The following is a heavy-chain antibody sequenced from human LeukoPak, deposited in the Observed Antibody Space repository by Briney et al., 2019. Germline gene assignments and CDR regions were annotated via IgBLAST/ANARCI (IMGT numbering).Heavy chain of an antibody. CDR2: ISSSGSTI. V-gene: IGHV3-48*03. D-gene: IGHD5-18*01. CDR1: GFTFSSYE. Sequence: GGSLRLSCAASGFTFSSYEMNWVGQAPGKGLEWVSYISSSGSTIYYADPVKGRFTISRDNAKNSLYLQMNSLRAEDTAVYYCASDFDTATPALDYWGQGTLVTVSS. CDR3: ASDFDTATPALDY. J-gene: IGHJ4*02.